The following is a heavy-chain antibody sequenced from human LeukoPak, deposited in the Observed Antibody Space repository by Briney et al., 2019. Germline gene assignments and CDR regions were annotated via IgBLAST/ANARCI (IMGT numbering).Heavy chain of an antibody. CDR1: GFTFSSYA. CDR2: FYNDGITT. J-gene: IGHJ4*02. CDR3: AKAKTPGCYAALDY. D-gene: IGHD2-2*01. Sequence: QPGGSLRLSCAASGFTFSSYAMSWARQAPGKGLGWVSTFYNDGITTSYADSVRGRFTISRDNSNNTLSLQMNSLRAEDTAVYYCAKAKTPGCYAALDYWGQGTLGTVSS. V-gene: IGHV3-23*05.